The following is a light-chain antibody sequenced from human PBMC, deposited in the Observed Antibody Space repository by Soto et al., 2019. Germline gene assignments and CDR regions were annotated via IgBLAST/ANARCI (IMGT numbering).Light chain of an antibody. J-gene: IGLJ2*01. V-gene: IGLV1-51*01. CDR1: SSNIGSNY. CDR3: GTWDSSLSAVV. Sequence: QSVLTQPPSVSAAPGQKVTISCFGSSSNIGSNYVSWYQQLPGTAPKLLIYDNNMRPSGIPDRFSGSKSSTSATLGITGLQTGDEADYYCGTWDSSLSAVVFGGGTKLTVL. CDR2: DNN.